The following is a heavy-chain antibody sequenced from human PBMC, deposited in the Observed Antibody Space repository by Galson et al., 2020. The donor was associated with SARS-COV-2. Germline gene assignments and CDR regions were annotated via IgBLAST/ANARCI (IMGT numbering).Heavy chain of an antibody. CDR3: ARKMGEYCSSTSCERGHDYDILTGYDY. CDR1: GYTFTSYG. CDR2: ISAYNGNT. V-gene: IGHV1-18*01. Sequence: GESLKISCKASGYTFTSYGISWVRQAPGQGLEWMGWISAYNGNTNYAQKLQGRVTMTTDTSTSTAYMELRSLRSDDTAVYYCARKMGEYCSSTSCERGHDYDILTGYDYWGQGTLVTVSS. J-gene: IGHJ4*02. D-gene: IGHD2-2*01.